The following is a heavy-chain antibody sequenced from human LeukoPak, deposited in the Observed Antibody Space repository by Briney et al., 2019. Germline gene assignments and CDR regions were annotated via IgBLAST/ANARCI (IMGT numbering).Heavy chain of an antibody. CDR1: GFTFSSYA. V-gene: IGHV3-23*01. J-gene: IGHJ4*02. D-gene: IGHD4-17*01. Sequence: PGGSLRLSCAASGFTFSSYAMSWVRQAPGKGLEWVSAISGSGGSTYYAGSVKGRFTISRDNSKNTLYLQMNSLRAEDTAVYYCAKRDIYGDYVDYWGQGTLVTVSS. CDR3: AKRDIYGDYVDY. CDR2: ISGSGGST.